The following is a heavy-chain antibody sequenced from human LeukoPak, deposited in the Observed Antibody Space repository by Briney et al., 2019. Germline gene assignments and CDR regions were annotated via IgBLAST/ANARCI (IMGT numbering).Heavy chain of an antibody. CDR1: GGSISSGDYY. J-gene: IGHJ4*02. CDR2: IYYSGST. D-gene: IGHD3-10*01. V-gene: IGHV4-30-4*08. Sequence: SETLSLTCTLSGGSISSGDYYWSWIRQPPGKGLEWIGYIYYSGSTYYNPSLKSRVTMSVDTSKNQFSLKLSSVTAADTAVYYCARVRGSGSLLDYWGQGTLVTVSS. CDR3: ARVRGSGSLLDY.